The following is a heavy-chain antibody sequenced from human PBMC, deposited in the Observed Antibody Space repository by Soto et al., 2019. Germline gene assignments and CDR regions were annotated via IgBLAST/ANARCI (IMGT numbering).Heavy chain of an antibody. CDR2: TRNKGNSYTT. V-gene: IGHV3-72*01. CDR1: GITLSDHD. D-gene: IGHD3-16*01. CDR3: VRENRRDHNYAMEV. Sequence: VGSLRLSCAASGITLSDHDMDCVRQCPGKGLEWVARTRNKGNSYTTGYAASVKGRLTISRDDSNNSLYLQMNGLKTEDTAVYYCVRENRRDHNYAMEVLGQGTTVTVSS. J-gene: IGHJ6*01.